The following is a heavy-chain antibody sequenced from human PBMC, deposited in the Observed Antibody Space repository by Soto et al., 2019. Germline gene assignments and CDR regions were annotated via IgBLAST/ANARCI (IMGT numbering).Heavy chain of an antibody. D-gene: IGHD5-12*01. V-gene: IGHV6-1*01. Sequence: HSQTLSLTCAISGDSVSSNTASWNWIRQSPSRGLEWLGRTYFRSKWYNDYAVSVKSRIIINPDTSNNQFSLQLNSVTPEDTAVYFCAKGDNLGPKTGYAFDPWGQGTLVTVSS. CDR3: AKGDNLGPKTGYAFDP. CDR1: GDSVSSNTAS. CDR2: TYFRSKWYN. J-gene: IGHJ5*02.